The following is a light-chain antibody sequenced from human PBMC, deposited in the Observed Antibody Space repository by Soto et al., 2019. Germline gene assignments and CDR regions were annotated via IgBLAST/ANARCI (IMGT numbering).Light chain of an antibody. J-gene: IGKJ1*01. CDR3: QQYGTSPRT. CDR2: GVS. V-gene: IGKV3-20*01. CDR1: QSVRYNY. Sequence: EIVLTQSPGTLSLSPGEGATLSCRASQSVRYNYLAWYQQKPGQAPRLLIYGVSTRATGIPDRFSGSGSGTDFTLTISRLDPEDFAVYYCQQYGTSPRTFCQGTKVDIK.